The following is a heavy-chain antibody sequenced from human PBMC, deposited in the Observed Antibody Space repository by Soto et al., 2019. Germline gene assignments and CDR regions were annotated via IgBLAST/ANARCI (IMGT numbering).Heavy chain of an antibody. Sequence: EVQLVESGGGLVQPGRSVRLSCAASGFIFDDYAMHWVRQAPGKGLEWVSSISWNSGTIVYADSVKGRFTISRDNAKNSLYLQMNSLRTVDTAFYYCTKGRSTSCFAPFDYWGQGTLVTVSS. V-gene: IGHV3-9*01. CDR3: TKGRSTSCFAPFDY. CDR1: GFIFDDYA. D-gene: IGHD2-2*01. J-gene: IGHJ4*02. CDR2: ISWNSGTI.